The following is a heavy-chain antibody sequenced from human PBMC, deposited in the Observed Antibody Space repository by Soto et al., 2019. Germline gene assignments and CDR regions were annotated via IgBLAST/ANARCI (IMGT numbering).Heavy chain of an antibody. J-gene: IGHJ4*02. CDR2: IYHSGST. CDR1: GGSISSDNW. Sequence: QVQLQESGPGLVRPSGTLSLTCAVSGGSISSDNWLSWGRQPPGKGLEWIGEIYHSGSTNYNPSLKSRVTMSVVPSKNLFSLTLNSVTAADTAFYYCARDQGSHPGDWGQGTLVSVSS. V-gene: IGHV4-4*02. CDR3: ARDQGSHPGD. D-gene: IGHD6-13*01.